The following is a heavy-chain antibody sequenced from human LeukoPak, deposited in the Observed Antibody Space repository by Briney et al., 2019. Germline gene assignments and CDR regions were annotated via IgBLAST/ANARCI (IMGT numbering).Heavy chain of an antibody. CDR3: ARGVAGYGPYDY. D-gene: IGHD5-12*01. CDR2: MYYSGST. CDR1: GDSISTYY. V-gene: IGHV4-59*01. Sequence: PETLSLTCTVSGDSISTYYWSWIRQPPGKGLEWTGYMYYSGSTNYNPSLKSRVTISLDTPKDQFSLRLNSVTAADTAVYYCARGVAGYGPYDYWGQGTLVTVSS. J-gene: IGHJ4*02.